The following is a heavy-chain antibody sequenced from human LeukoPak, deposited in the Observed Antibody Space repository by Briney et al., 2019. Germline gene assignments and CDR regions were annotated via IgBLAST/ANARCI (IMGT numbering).Heavy chain of an antibody. J-gene: IGHJ4*02. D-gene: IGHD4/OR15-4a*01. CDR3: ARDPSLRSDYGVYAVD. CDR1: GYTFTSYY. CDR2: INPSGGST. Sequence: ASVKVSCKASGYTFTSYYMHWVRQAPGQGLEWMGIINPSGGSTSYAQKFQGRVTMTRDTSTSTVYMEMSSLRSEDTAVYYCARDPSLRSDYGVYAVDWGQGTLVTVSS. V-gene: IGHV1-46*01.